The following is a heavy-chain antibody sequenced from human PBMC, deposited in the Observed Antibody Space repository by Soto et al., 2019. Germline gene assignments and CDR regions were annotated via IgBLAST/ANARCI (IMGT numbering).Heavy chain of an antibody. J-gene: IGHJ3*02. CDR3: ARDVAGKGAFDI. CDR2: TYYRSKWYN. V-gene: IGHV6-1*01. D-gene: IGHD6-19*01. CDR1: WASVSSNIAA. Sequence: PSQALSLTYSISWASVSSNIAACNCIRQSPSRGLEWLGRTYYRSKWYNDYAVSVKSRITINSDTSKNQFSLQLNSVTPEDTAVYYCARDVAGKGAFDIWGQGTMVTVSS.